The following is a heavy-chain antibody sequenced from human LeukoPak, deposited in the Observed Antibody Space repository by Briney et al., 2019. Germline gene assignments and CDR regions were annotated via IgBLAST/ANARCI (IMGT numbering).Heavy chain of an antibody. Sequence: PGGSLRLSCAASGFTFSSYAMSWVRLAPGKGLEWVSSISGNGGSTYYPDSMKGRFTISRDNSKSTLFLQLNTLTAEDTAIYYCAKDRSYGSGTLPPLSDFGGLGTLVTVSS. D-gene: IGHD3-10*01. CDR1: GFTFSSYA. CDR3: AKDRSYGSGTLPPLSDF. J-gene: IGHJ4*01. V-gene: IGHV3-23*01. CDR2: ISGNGGST.